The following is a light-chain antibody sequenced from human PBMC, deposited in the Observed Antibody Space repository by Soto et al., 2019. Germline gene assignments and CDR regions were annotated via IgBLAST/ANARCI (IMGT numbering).Light chain of an antibody. CDR3: SSYTSSSTLVV. Sequence: QSALTQRASVSGSPGQSITISCTGTSSDVGVYNYVSWYQQHPGKAPKLMIYDVSNRPSGVSNRFSGSKSGNTASLTISGLQAEDEADYYCSSYTSSSTLVVFGGGTKLTVL. CDR1: SSDVGVYNY. V-gene: IGLV2-14*03. CDR2: DVS. J-gene: IGLJ2*01.